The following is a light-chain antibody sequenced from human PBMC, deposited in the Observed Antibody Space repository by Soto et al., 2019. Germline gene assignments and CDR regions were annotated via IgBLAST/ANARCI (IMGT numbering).Light chain of an antibody. V-gene: IGLV3-1*01. Sequence: SYELTQTPSVSVSPGQTASITCSGDKLGNEYASWYQQRPGQSPILVIYQDNKRPSGIPDRFSGSNSGNTATLTISGTQAMDEADYYCQAWDTNTAVFGGGTQLTVL. J-gene: IGLJ2*01. CDR2: QDN. CDR1: KLGNEY. CDR3: QAWDTNTAV.